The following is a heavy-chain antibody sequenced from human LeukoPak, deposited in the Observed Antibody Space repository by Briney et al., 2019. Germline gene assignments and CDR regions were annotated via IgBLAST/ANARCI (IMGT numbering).Heavy chain of an antibody. CDR1: GYTFTGYY. Sequence: ASVKVSCKASGYTFTGYYLHWVRQAPGQGLEWMGWINPNGGGTNYAQKFQGRVTMTRDTSISTAYMELSRLRSDDTAVYYCARDVGRITIFGVVMSFIFDPWGQGTLVTVSS. J-gene: IGHJ5*02. V-gene: IGHV1-2*02. CDR3: ARDVGRITIFGVVMSFIFDP. CDR2: INPNGGGT. D-gene: IGHD3-3*01.